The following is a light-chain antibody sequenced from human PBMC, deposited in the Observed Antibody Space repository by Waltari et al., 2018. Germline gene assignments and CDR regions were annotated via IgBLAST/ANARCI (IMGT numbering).Light chain of an antibody. CDR2: DVS. J-gene: IGLJ3*02. CDR3: SSYTSSSTV. Sequence: QSALTQPASVSGSPGQSITISCTGTSSDVGGYNYVSWYQQHPGKAPTLMIYDVSNRPAWVSNRFSGSKSGNTASLTISGLQAEDEADYYCSSYTSSSTVFGGGTKLTVL. CDR1: SSDVGGYNY. V-gene: IGLV2-14*03.